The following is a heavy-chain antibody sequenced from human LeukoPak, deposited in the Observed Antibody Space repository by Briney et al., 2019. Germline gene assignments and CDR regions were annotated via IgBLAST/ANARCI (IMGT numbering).Heavy chain of an antibody. CDR2: IIPIFGTA. Sequence: SVKVSCKAPGGTFSSYAISWVRQAPGQGLEWMGGIIPIFGTANYAQKFQGRVTITADESTSTAYMELSSLRSEDTAVYYCARARDIVVVPATPLHYYYGMDVWGQGTTVTVSS. CDR1: GGTFSSYA. V-gene: IGHV1-69*13. D-gene: IGHD2-2*01. CDR3: ARARDIVVVPATPLHYYYGMDV. J-gene: IGHJ6*02.